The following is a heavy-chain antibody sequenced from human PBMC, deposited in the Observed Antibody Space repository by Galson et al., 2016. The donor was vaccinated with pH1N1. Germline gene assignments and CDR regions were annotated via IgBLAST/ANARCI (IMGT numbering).Heavy chain of an antibody. D-gene: IGHD1-26*01. Sequence: SLRPSCSTSGFSFSSYWFHWVRQDPAKALVWVARIDEDGETTNYADSVRRRFTIYRDNAKNTLYLEMNSLRAEDTAVYYCARDLCGREDYWGQGTLVTVSS. J-gene: IGHJ4*02. CDR3: ARDLCGREDY. CDR1: GFSFSSYW. V-gene: IGHV3-74*01. CDR2: IDEDGETT.